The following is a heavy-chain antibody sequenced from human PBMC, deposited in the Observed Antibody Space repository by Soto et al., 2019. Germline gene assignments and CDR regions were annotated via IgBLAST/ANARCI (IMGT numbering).Heavy chain of an antibody. V-gene: IGHV1-3*01. J-gene: IGHJ6*03. D-gene: IGHD3-10*01. Sequence: ASVKVSCKASGYTFTSYAMHWVRQAPGQRLEWMGWINAGNGNTKYSQKFQGRVTITRDTSASTAYMELSSLRSEDTAVYYCARANSGRRIDYDYYYMDVWGKGTTVTVSS. CDR3: ARANSGRRIDYDYYYMDV. CDR1: GYTFTSYA. CDR2: INAGNGNT.